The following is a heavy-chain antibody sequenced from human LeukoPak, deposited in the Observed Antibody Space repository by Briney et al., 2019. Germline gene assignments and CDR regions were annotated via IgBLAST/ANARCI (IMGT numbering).Heavy chain of an antibody. D-gene: IGHD3-22*01. J-gene: IGHJ3*02. CDR2: IYYSGNT. CDR3: AREVVVINSDAFDI. Sequence: PSQTLSLTCTVSGDSISSGGYYWSWIRQHPGKGLEWIGYIYYSGNTYYNPSLKSRVTISLDTSKNQFSLKLSSVAAADTAVYYCAREVVVINSDAFDIWGQGTMVTVSS. V-gene: IGHV4-31*03. CDR1: GDSISSGGYY.